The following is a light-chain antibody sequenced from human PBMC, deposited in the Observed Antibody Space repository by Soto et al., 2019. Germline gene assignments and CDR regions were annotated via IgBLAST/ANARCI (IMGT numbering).Light chain of an antibody. V-gene: IGKV3-11*01. CDR2: GAS. CDR1: QSVSSY. J-gene: IGKJ1*01. Sequence: EIVLTQSPATLSLSTGERATLSCRASQSVSSYLAWYQQKPGQAPRLLIYGASNRATGIPDRFSGSGSGTDFTLTISRLEPEDFAVYYCQQRSTFGQGTKVDIK. CDR3: QQRST.